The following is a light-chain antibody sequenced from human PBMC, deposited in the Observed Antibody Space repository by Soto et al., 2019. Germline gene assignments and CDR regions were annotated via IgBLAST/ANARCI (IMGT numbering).Light chain of an antibody. CDR2: EVF. V-gene: IGLV2-14*01. CDR3: SSFSTGDTLV. CDR1: STDIGAFDY. Sequence: QSALTQPASVSGSPGQSITISCTGTSTDIGAFDYVSWYQQHPGKAPKLIIYEVFHRPSGISSRFSGSASDNTASLTISGLQTEDESEYYCSSFSTGDTLVFGSGTKLTVL. J-gene: IGLJ1*01.